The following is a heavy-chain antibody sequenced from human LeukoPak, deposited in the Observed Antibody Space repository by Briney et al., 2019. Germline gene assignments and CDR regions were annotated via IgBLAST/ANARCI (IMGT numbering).Heavy chain of an antibody. Sequence: PSETLSLTCTVSGGSISSSSYYWGWIRQPPGKGLEWIGSIYYSGSTYYNLSLKSRVTISVDTSKNQFSLKLSSVTAADTAVYYCASPYSSSYYFDYWGQGTLVTVSS. D-gene: IGHD6-6*01. V-gene: IGHV4-39*01. CDR2: IYYSGST. CDR3: ASPYSSSYYFDY. CDR1: GGSISSSSYY. J-gene: IGHJ4*02.